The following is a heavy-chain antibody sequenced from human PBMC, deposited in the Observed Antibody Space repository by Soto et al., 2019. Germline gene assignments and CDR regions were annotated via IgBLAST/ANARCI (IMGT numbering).Heavy chain of an antibody. Sequence: SETLALTCTVSGASVNSGTYYWSWIRQTPGKGLEWIGYINYSGSTHYNPSLKSRVTISVDTSNSQFSLRLSSVTTADTAVYYCARVFYDIFTVHHCLFDPWGSGTLVTVSS. CDR2: INYSGST. CDR3: ARVFYDIFTVHHCLFDP. CDR1: GASVNSGTYY. J-gene: IGHJ5*02. D-gene: IGHD3-9*01. V-gene: IGHV4-61*01.